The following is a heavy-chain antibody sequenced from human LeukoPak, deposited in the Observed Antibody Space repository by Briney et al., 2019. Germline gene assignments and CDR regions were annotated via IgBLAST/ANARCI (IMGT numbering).Heavy chain of an antibody. V-gene: IGHV1-18*01. CDR1: GYTFTSYG. CDR3: AREMGTIDGAFDI. D-gene: IGHD1-1*01. Sequence: SVRVSCKASGYTFTSYGISWVRQAPGQGLEWMGWISTYNGNTNYAQDLQGRVTMTTDTSTSTAYMELRSLSSDDTAVYYCAREMGTIDGAFDIWGQGTMVTVSS. J-gene: IGHJ3*02. CDR2: ISTYNGNT.